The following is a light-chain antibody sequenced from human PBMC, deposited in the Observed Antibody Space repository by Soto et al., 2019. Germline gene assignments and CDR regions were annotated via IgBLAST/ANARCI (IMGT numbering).Light chain of an antibody. CDR2: GAS. J-gene: IGKJ2*01. CDR1: QTITNF. V-gene: IGKV1-39*01. Sequence: GDRVPLTCRASQTITNFLSWYQQPPGKAPKLLIYGASTLQSGVPSRFSGSGSGTEFTLTISSLQPEDFATYYCLQSYTSTYTFGPGTRLDLK. CDR3: LQSYTSTYT.